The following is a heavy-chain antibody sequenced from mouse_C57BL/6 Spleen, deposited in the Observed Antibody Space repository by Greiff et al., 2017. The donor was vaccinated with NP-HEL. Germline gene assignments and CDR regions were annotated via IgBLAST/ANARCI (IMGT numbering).Heavy chain of an antibody. Sequence: VQVVESGPGLVQPSQSLSITCTVSGFSLTSYGVHWVRQSPGRGLEWLGVIWSGGSTDYNAAFISRLSISKDNSKSQVFFKMNSLQADDTAIYYCARGDSSGPYAMDYWGQGTSVTVSS. D-gene: IGHD3-2*02. V-gene: IGHV2-2*01. CDR1: GFSLTSYG. J-gene: IGHJ4*01. CDR3: ARGDSSGPYAMDY. CDR2: IWSGGST.